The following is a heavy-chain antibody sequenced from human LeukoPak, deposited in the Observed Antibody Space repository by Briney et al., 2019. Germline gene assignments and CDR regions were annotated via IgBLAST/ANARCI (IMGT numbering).Heavy chain of an antibody. V-gene: IGHV4-59*12. CDR2: IYYSGST. J-gene: IGHJ5*02. Sequence: PSETLSLTCTVSGGSISSYYWSWIRQPPGKGLEWIGYIYYSGSTNYNPSLKSRVTMSVDTSKNQFSLKLSSVTAADTAVYYCARDSSSWYGNWFDPWGQGTLVTVSS. CDR3: ARDSSSWYGNWFDP. D-gene: IGHD6-13*01. CDR1: GGSISSYY.